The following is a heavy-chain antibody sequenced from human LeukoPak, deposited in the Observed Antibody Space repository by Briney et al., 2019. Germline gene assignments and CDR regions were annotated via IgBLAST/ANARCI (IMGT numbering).Heavy chain of an antibody. V-gene: IGHV4-39*01. CDR3: ARRLGSSADGILKYYFDY. CDR2: VFYTGNT. Sequence: SETLSLTCTVSGVSIISSNYYWGWFRQPPGKSLEWIASVFYTGNTRHNPSLKSRVTISVDTPKNEFSLNLSSVTAEDTAVYYCARRLGSSADGILKYYFDYWGQGTLVTVSS. D-gene: IGHD6-13*01. CDR1: GVSIISSNYY. J-gene: IGHJ4*02.